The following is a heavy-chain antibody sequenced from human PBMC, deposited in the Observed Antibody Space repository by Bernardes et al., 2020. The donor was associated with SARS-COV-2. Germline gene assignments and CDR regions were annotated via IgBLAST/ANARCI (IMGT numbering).Heavy chain of an antibody. CDR3: ARLLVGATMGSRVEFDP. Sequence: SETLSLTCTVSGGSISSSSYYWGWIRQPPGKGLEWIGSIYYSGSTYYNPSLKSRVTISVDTSKNQFSLKLSSVTAADTAVYYCARLLVGATMGSRVEFDPWGQGTLVTVSS. J-gene: IGHJ5*02. CDR2: IYYSGST. D-gene: IGHD1-26*01. V-gene: IGHV4-39*01. CDR1: GGSISSSSYY.